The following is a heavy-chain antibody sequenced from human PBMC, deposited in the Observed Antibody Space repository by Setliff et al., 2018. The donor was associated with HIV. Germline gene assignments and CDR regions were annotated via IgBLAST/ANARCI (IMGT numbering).Heavy chain of an antibody. CDR3: ASPSGSYSEDAFDI. CDR2: IWYDGSNK. Sequence: GGSLRLSCAASGFTFSTYGMHWVRQAPGKGLEWVAVIWYDGSNKYYADSVKGRFTISRDNSKNTLYLQMNSLRAEDTAVYYCASPSGSYSEDAFDIWGRGTRVT. CDR1: GFTFSTYG. D-gene: IGHD1-26*01. J-gene: IGHJ3*02. V-gene: IGHV3-33*01.